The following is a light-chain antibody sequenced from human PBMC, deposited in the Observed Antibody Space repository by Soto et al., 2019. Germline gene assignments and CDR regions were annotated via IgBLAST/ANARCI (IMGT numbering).Light chain of an antibody. CDR1: SSNIGAGYD. Sequence: QSVLTQPPSVSGAPGQRVTISCTGSSSNIGAGYDGHWYQQLPGTAPKLLIYGNNNRPSGVPDRFSDSKSGTSASLAITGLQAEDEADYYCQSYDSSLNVIFGGGTKLTVL. V-gene: IGLV1-40*01. J-gene: IGLJ2*01. CDR3: QSYDSSLNVI. CDR2: GNN.